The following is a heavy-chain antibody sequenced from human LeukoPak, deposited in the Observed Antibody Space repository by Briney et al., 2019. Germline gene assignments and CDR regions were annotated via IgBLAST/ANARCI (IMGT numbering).Heavy chain of an antibody. CDR1: GFTFSDYY. CDR2: ISSSGSTI. V-gene: IGHV3-11*04. Sequence: GGSLRLSCAASGFTFSDYYMSWIRQAPGKGLEWVSYISSSGSTIYYADSVKGRFTISRDNAKNSLYLQMNSLRAEDTAVYYCAREVRRGPLWAEKSPWGQGTLVTVSS. CDR3: AREVRRGPLWAEKSP. D-gene: IGHD3-10*01. J-gene: IGHJ5*02.